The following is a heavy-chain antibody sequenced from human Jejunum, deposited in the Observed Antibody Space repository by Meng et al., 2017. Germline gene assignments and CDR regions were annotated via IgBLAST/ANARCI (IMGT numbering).Heavy chain of an antibody. V-gene: IGHV4-30-4*01. D-gene: IGHD1-26*01. Sequence: QRQDLGPGLVKPSQTPSLTCTVSDDSFNSPDYYWSWIRQPPGKGLEWIGYIYYRGSTYYNPSLKSRVSISGDTSNKQFSLKLTSVTAADTAVYYCARSPYSGSALPFFDYWGQGSLVTVSS. CDR3: ARSPYSGSALPFFDY. CDR1: DDSFNSPDYY. CDR2: IYYRGST. J-gene: IGHJ4*02.